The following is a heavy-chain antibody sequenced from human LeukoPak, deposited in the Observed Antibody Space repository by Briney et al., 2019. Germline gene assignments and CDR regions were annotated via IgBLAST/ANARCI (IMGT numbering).Heavy chain of an antibody. CDR1: GFTFSSYA. V-gene: IGHV3-23*01. D-gene: IGHD5-18*01. Sequence: GGSLRLSCAASGFTFSSYAMSWVRQAPGKGLEWVSAISGSGGSTYYADSVKGRFTISRDNSKNTLYLQINSLRAEDTAVYYCAKNKGYSYGFELDYWGQGTLVTVSS. CDR2: ISGSGGST. CDR3: AKNKGYSYGFELDY. J-gene: IGHJ4*02.